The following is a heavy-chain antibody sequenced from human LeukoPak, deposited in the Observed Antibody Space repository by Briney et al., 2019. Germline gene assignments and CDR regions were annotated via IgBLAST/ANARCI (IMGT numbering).Heavy chain of an antibody. CDR2: IKPNSGDT. CDR3: ASRHYMDV. J-gene: IGHJ6*03. Sequence: GASVKVSCKASGYTFTDYFMHWVRQAPGQGLEWMGWIKPNSGDTNYAQKFQGRVTMTRDTSISTAYMELSRLRSDDTAVYYCASRHYMDVWGKGTTVTISS. V-gene: IGHV1-2*02. CDR1: GYTFTDYF.